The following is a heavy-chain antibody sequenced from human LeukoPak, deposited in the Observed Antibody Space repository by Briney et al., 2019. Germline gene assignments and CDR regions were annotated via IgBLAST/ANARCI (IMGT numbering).Heavy chain of an antibody. D-gene: IGHD6-19*01. J-gene: IGHJ4*02. CDR3: ARDGYSSGWYAFDY. V-gene: IGHV3-30*04. CDR1: GFTFSSYA. Sequence: SGGSLRLSCAASGFTFSSYAMHWVRQAPGKGLEWVAVISYDGSNKYYADPVKGRFTISRDNAKNSLYLQMNSLRAEDTAVYYCARDGYSSGWYAFDYWGQGTLVTVSS. CDR2: ISYDGSNK.